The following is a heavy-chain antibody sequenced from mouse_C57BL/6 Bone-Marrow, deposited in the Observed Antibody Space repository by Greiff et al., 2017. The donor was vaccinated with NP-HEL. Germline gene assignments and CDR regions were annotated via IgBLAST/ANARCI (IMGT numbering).Heavy chain of an antibody. J-gene: IGHJ3*01. V-gene: IGHV5-15*01. CDR3: ARHEGRYDYVRWFAY. CDR2: ISNLAYSI. CDR1: GFTFSDYG. Sequence: EVKLQESGGGLVQPGGSLKLSCAASGFTFSDYGMAWVRQAPRKGPEWVAFISNLAYSIYYADTVTGRFTISRENAKNTLYLEMSSLRSEDTAMYYCARHEGRYDYVRWFAYWGQGTLVTVSA. D-gene: IGHD2-4*01.